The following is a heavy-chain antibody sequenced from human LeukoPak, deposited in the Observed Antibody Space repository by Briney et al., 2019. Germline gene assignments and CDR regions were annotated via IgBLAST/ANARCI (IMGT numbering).Heavy chain of an antibody. CDR2: ISSSSSYI. D-gene: IGHD3-10*01. CDR3: ARSTRAYGVRGVIIKGPQTLIDY. CDR1: GFTFSSYS. J-gene: IGHJ4*02. V-gene: IGHV3-21*01. Sequence: GGSLRLSCAASGFTFSSYSMNWVRQAPGKGLEWVSSISSSSSYIYYADSVKGRFTISRDNAKNSLYLQMNSLRAEDTAVYYCARSTRAYGVRGVIIKGPQTLIDYWGQGTLVTVSS.